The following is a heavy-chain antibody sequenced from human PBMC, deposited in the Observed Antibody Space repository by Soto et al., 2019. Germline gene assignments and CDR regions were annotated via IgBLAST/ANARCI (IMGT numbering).Heavy chain of an antibody. J-gene: IGHJ4*02. V-gene: IGHV3-33*01. CDR1: GFTFSSYG. Sequence: QSGGSLRLSCAASGFTFSSYGMHWVRQAPGKGLEWVAVIWYDGSNKYYADSVKGRFTISRDNSKNTLYLQMNSLRAEDTAVYYCARDRERGYSYGRLDYWGQGTLVTVSS. CDR3: ARDRERGYSYGRLDY. CDR2: IWYDGSNK. D-gene: IGHD5-18*01.